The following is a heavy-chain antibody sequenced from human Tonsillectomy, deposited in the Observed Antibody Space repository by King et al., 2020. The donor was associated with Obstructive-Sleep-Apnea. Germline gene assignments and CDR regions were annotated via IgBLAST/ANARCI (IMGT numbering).Heavy chain of an antibody. CDR3: ARGGEQQLDQDYYYGMDV. CDR1: GFTFSSYA. CDR2: ISYDGSNK. Sequence: VQLVESGGGVVQPGRSLRLSCAASGFTFSSYAMHWVRQAPGKGLEWVAVISYDGSNKYYADSVKGRFTISRDNSKNTLYLQMNSLRAEDTAVYYCARGGEQQLDQDYYYGMDVWGQGTTVTVSS. V-gene: IGHV3-30*04. J-gene: IGHJ6*02. D-gene: IGHD6-13*01.